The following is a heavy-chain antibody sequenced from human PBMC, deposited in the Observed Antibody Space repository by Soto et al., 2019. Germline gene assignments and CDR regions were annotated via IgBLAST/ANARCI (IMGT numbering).Heavy chain of an antibody. CDR1: GYTFTSYG. CDR3: ARDGDFDWLLSYWFDH. J-gene: IGHJ5*02. CDR2: ISAYNGNT. V-gene: IGHV1-18*04. Sequence: ASVKVSCKASGYTFTSYGISWVRQAPGQGLEWMGWISAYNGNTNYAQKLQGRVTMTTDTSTSTAYMELRSLRSDDTAVYYCARDGDFDWLLSYWFDHWGQGTLVTVSS. D-gene: IGHD3-9*01.